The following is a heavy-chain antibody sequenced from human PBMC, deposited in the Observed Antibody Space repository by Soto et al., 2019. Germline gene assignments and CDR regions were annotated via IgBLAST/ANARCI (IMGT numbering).Heavy chain of an antibody. D-gene: IGHD3-16*01. Sequence: TLSLTCTVSGGSITSDNYWNWIRQTPGKGLEWIGCIYYSGSTVYNPSLESRVTISLDTSKSQFSLRLSSVTAADTAVYFCARDGGESPDGLYYFDYWGQGTLVTVSS. CDR1: GGSITSDNY. CDR2: IYYSGST. J-gene: IGHJ4*02. CDR3: ARDGGESPDGLYYFDY. V-gene: IGHV4-30-4*01.